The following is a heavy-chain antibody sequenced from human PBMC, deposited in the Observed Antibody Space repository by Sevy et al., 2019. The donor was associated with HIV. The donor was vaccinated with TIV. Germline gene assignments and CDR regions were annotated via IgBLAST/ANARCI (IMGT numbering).Heavy chain of an antibody. CDR3: TRDFKIFCVVCGIKY. J-gene: IGHJ4*02. CDR1: GFTFRTYS. Sequence: GGSLRLSCAASGFTFRTYSMNWVRQAPGKGLEWLSSISDDSRYIYYSDSVKGRFSMSRAKAKNLLFLQMNYLGVEVTVIYSCTRDFKIFCVVCGIKYWGQGTLVTVSS. CDR2: ISDDSRYI. V-gene: IGHV3-21*04. D-gene: IGHD3-3*01.